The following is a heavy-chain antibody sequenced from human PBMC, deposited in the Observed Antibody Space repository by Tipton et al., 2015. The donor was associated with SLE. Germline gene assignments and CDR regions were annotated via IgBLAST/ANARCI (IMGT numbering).Heavy chain of an antibody. CDR3: ARAPFGGTDY. J-gene: IGHJ4*02. CDR2: IYTSGST. V-gene: IGHV4-61*09. D-gene: IGHD4-23*01. Sequence: TLSLTCTVSGGSISSGSYYWSWIRQPAGKGLEWSGHIYTSGSTNYNPSLKSRVTISVDTSKNQFSLKLSSVTAADTAVYYCARAPFGGTDYWGQGTLVTVSS. CDR1: GGSISSGSYY.